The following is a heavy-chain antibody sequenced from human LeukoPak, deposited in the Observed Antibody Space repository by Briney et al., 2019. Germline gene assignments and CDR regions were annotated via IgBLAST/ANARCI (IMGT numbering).Heavy chain of an antibody. D-gene: IGHD2-15*01. Sequence: SETLSLTCTVSGGPISLYYWNWIRQPPGKGLEWIGYIYTSGSTKYNPSLKSRVTISVDTSKNQLSLKLSSVTAADTAVYYCAGPDIATRPRKYYYYYMDVWGKGTTVTVSS. V-gene: IGHV4-4*09. CDR2: IYTSGST. CDR3: AGPDIATRPRKYYYYYMDV. J-gene: IGHJ6*03. CDR1: GGPISLYY.